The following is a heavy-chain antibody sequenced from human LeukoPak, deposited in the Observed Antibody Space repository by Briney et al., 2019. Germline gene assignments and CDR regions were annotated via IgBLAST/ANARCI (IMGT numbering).Heavy chain of an antibody. D-gene: IGHD3-3*01. CDR3: ARDPAYYDFWSGDYYYYYMDV. V-gene: IGHV4-38-2*02. CDR2: IYHSGST. J-gene: IGHJ6*03. Sequence: GSLRLSCAASGFTFSSYWMSWIRQPPGKGLEWIGSIYHSGSTYYNPSLKSRVTISVDTSKNQFSLKLSSVTAADTAVYYCARDPAYYDFWSGDYYYYYMDVWGKGTTVTVSS. CDR1: GFTFSSYW.